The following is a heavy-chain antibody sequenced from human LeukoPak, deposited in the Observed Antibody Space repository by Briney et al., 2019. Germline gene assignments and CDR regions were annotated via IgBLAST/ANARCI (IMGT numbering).Heavy chain of an antibody. Sequence: SETLSLTYTVSGGSISSYYWSWIRQPPGKGLEWIGYIYYSGSTNYNPSLKSRVTISVDTSKNQFSLKLSSVTAADTAVYYCARSYSGSYYGYYFDYWGQGTLVTVSS. CDR3: ARSYSGSYYGYYFDY. J-gene: IGHJ4*02. CDR1: GGSISSYY. CDR2: IYYSGST. V-gene: IGHV4-59*01. D-gene: IGHD1-26*01.